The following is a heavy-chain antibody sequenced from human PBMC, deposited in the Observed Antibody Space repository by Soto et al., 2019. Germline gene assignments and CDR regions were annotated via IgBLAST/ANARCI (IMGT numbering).Heavy chain of an antibody. D-gene: IGHD1-1*01. CDR1: GYGFTTYG. Sequence: QVHLVQSGAEVKKPGASVKVSCKGSGYGFTTYGITWVRQAPGQGLEWMAWISAHNGNTNYAQKLQGRVTVTRDTSTSPAYMELRSRRTDGTAVSYCARGRYGDYWGQGALVTVSS. V-gene: IGHV1-18*01. J-gene: IGHJ4*02. CDR2: ISAHNGNT. CDR3: ARGRYGDY.